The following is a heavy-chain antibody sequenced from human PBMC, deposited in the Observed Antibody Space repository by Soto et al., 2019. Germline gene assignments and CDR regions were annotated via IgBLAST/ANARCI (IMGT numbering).Heavy chain of an antibody. Sequence: PVGSLRLSCAASGFTFSSYWMHWVRQAPGKGRVWVSRINSDGSSTSYADSVKGRFTISRDNAKNTLYLQMNSLRAEDTAVYYCARDHVVSRNWFDPWGQGTQVTVSS. V-gene: IGHV3-74*01. CDR1: GFTFSSYW. D-gene: IGHD2-21*01. CDR3: ARDHVVSRNWFDP. J-gene: IGHJ5*02. CDR2: INSDGSST.